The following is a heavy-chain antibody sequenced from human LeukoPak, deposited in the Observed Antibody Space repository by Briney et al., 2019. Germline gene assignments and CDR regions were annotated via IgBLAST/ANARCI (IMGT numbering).Heavy chain of an antibody. CDR2: IYYSGST. V-gene: IGHV4-39*07. D-gene: IGHD2-21*02. CDR1: GGSISSSSYY. Sequence: PSETLSLTCTVSGGSISSSSYYWGWIRQPPGKGLEWIGSIYYSGSTYYNPSLKSRVTISVDTSKNQFSLKLSSVTAADTAVYYCARVAVYCGGDCYSDAFDIWGQGTMVTVSS. CDR3: ARVAVYCGGDCYSDAFDI. J-gene: IGHJ3*02.